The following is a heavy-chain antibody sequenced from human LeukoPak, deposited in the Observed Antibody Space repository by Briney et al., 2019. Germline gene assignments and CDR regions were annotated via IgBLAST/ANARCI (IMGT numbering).Heavy chain of an antibody. CDR3: AKEEWLGKMNFFDY. V-gene: IGHV3-23*01. CDR1: GFTFSIYA. J-gene: IGHJ4*02. D-gene: IGHD6-19*01. CDR2: ISGSGGGDST. Sequence: GGSLRLSCAASGFTFSIYAMSWVRQAPGKGLEWVPSISGSGGGDSTYYADSVKGRFTVSRDSSKNTLYLQMNRLRAEDTAVYYCAKEEWLGKMNFFDYWGQGTLVTVSS.